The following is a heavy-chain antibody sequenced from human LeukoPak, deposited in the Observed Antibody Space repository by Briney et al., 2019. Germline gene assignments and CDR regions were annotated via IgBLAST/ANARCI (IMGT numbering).Heavy chain of an antibody. CDR3: ARTPSYQLLPYYFDY. Sequence: PGGSLRLSCAASGFTVSSNYMSWVRQAPGKGLEWVSYISTSSTTIYYADSVKGRFTISRDNAKNSLYLQMNSLRAEDTAEYYCARTPSYQLLPYYFDYWGQGTLVTVSS. CDR2: ISTSSTTI. CDR1: GFTVSSNY. J-gene: IGHJ4*02. V-gene: IGHV3-48*01. D-gene: IGHD2-2*01.